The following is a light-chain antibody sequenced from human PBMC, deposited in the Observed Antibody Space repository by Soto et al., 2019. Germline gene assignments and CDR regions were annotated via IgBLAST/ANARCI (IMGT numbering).Light chain of an antibody. J-gene: IGLJ2*01. V-gene: IGLV1-51*02. CDR1: SSNIGNNY. CDR2: ENN. Sequence: QSVLTQPPSVSAAPGQKVTISCSGSSSNIGNNYVSWYQQLPGTAPKLLIYENNKRPSGIPDRFSSSKSGTSATLGITGLQTGDEDDYYCGTWDSNLSAGVFGGGTKLTVL. CDR3: GTWDSNLSAGV.